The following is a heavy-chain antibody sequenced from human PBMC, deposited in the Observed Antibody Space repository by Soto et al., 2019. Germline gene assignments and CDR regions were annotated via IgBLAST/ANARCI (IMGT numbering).Heavy chain of an antibody. CDR3: ARESGVRGSCFDY. V-gene: IGHV3-30-3*01. CDR1: GFTFSSYA. Sequence: QVQLVESGGGVVQPGRSLRLYCAASGFTFSSYAMHWVRQAPGKGLEWVAVISYDGSNKYYADSVKGRFTISRDNSKNTLYLQMNSLRAEDTAVYYCARESGVRGSCFDYWGQGTLVTVSS. CDR2: ISYDGSNK. J-gene: IGHJ4*02. D-gene: IGHD1-26*01.